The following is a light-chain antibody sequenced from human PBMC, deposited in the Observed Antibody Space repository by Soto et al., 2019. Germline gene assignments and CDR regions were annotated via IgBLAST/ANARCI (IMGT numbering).Light chain of an antibody. Sequence: QSVLTQPASVSGSPGQSITISCTGTSSGIRDYNYVSWYQQLPGNAPKLIMYEVSNQPSGISNRFSGSKSGNTASLTISGLQAEDEADYYCSSKSPEFFGTGTKVTVL. CDR2: EVS. CDR3: SSKSPEF. CDR1: SSGIRDYNY. V-gene: IGLV2-14*01. J-gene: IGLJ1*01.